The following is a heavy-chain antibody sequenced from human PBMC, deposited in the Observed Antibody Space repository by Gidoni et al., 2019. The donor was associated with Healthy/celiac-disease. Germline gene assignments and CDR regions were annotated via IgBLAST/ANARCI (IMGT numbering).Heavy chain of an antibody. CDR1: GGSFSGYY. Sequence: QVQLQQWGAGLLKPSETLSLTCAVYGGSFSGYYWSWIRQPPGKGLEWIGEINHSGSTNYNPSLKSRVTISVDTSKNQFSLKLSSVTAADTAVYYCARDYGSGSPSPLDWYFDLWGRGTLVTVSS. J-gene: IGHJ2*01. V-gene: IGHV4-34*01. CDR2: INHSGST. D-gene: IGHD3-10*01. CDR3: ARDYGSGSPSPLDWYFDL.